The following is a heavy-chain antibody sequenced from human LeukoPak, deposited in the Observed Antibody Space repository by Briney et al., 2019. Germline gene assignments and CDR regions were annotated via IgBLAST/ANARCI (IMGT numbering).Heavy chain of an antibody. CDR2: ISSSGSTI. CDR3: AELGITMIGGV. D-gene: IGHD3-10*02. J-gene: IGHJ6*04. CDR1: GFTFSSSG. V-gene: IGHV3-48*04. Sequence: GGSLRLSCAASGFTFSSSGMPWVRQAPGKGLEWVSYISSSGSTIYYADSVKGRFTISRDNAKNSLYLQMNSLRAEDTAVYYCAELGITMIGGVWGKGTTVTISS.